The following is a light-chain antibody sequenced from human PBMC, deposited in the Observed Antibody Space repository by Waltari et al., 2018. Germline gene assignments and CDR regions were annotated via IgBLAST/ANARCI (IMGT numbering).Light chain of an antibody. J-gene: IGLJ3*02. Sequence: QSALTQPASVSGPPGQSVTISGTGTNTDVGSYYLVSWSPKHPGKAPQLVIYGGTKRPSGVSHRFSGSKSGNTASLTISGLQAEDEADYYCSSYAGGGTGVFGGGTKLTVL. V-gene: IGLV2-23*01. CDR2: GGT. CDR1: NTDVGSYYL. CDR3: SSYAGGGTGV.